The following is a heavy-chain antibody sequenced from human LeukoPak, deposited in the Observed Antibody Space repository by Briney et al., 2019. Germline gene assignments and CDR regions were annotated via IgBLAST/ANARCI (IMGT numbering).Heavy chain of an antibody. Sequence: GRSLRLSCAASGFTFGTYASTWVRQAPRKGLEWVAVISDDGSTKYYAESVKGRFTISRDNSKNTLYLQMNSLRAEDTAVYYCARARYSSGWIYYMDVWGKGTAVTVSS. CDR1: GFTFGTYA. CDR2: ISDDGSTK. CDR3: ARARYSSGWIYYMDV. D-gene: IGHD6-19*01. J-gene: IGHJ6*03. V-gene: IGHV3-30*01.